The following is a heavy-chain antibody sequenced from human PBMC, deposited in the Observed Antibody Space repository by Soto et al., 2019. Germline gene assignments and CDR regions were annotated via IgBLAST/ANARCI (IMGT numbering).Heavy chain of an antibody. Sequence: GGSLRLSCAASGFTFSSYAMHWVRQAPGKGLEWVAVISYDGSNKYYADSVKGRFTISRDNSKNTLYLQMNSLRAEDTAVYYCARESSPSYYDFWSGSLFLFDYWGQGTLVTVSS. CDR2: ISYDGSNK. CDR3: ARESSPSYYDFWSGSLFLFDY. V-gene: IGHV3-30-3*01. J-gene: IGHJ4*02. CDR1: GFTFSSYA. D-gene: IGHD3-3*01.